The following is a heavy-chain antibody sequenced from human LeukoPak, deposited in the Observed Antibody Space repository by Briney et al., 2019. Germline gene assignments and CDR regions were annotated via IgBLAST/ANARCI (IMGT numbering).Heavy chain of an antibody. CDR3: ARHWGSTVTYIFDY. CDR1: GGSFSGYY. J-gene: IGHJ4*02. D-gene: IGHD4-17*01. V-gene: IGHV4-34*01. CDR2: INHSGST. Sequence: SETLSLTCAVYGGSFSGYYWSWIRQPPGKGLEWIGEINHSGSTNYNPSLKSRVTISVDTSKNQFSLKLSSVTAADTAVYYCARHWGSTVTYIFDYWGQGTLVTVSS.